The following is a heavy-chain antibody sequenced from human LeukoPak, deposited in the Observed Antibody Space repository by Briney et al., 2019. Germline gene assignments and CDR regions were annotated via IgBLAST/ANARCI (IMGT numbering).Heavy chain of an antibody. D-gene: IGHD3-3*01. CDR2: INTNTGNP. CDR3: ARAPTWSSTSYSYYYMDV. CDR1: GYTFTNYA. J-gene: IGHJ6*03. Sequence: GASVKVSCKAPGYTFTNYAMNWVRQAPGQGLEWMGWINTNTGNPTYAQGFTGRFVFSLDTSVSTAYLQISSLKAEDTAVYYCARAPTWSSTSYSYYYMDVWGKGTTVTISS. V-gene: IGHV7-4-1*02.